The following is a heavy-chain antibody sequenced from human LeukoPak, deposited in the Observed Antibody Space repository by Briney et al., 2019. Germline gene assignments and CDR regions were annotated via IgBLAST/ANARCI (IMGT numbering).Heavy chain of an antibody. D-gene: IGHD6-13*01. J-gene: IGHJ4*02. CDR2: IYSGGST. CDR3: ARVGIASAGLYYFDD. Sequence: GGSLRLSCAASGFTAGSSYMSWVRQAPGKGLEWVSVIYSGGSTYYADSVKGRFTISRDNSKNTLYLQMNSLRVEDTAVYYCARVGIASAGLYYFDDWGQGTLVIVSS. V-gene: IGHV3-66*02. CDR1: GFTAGSSY.